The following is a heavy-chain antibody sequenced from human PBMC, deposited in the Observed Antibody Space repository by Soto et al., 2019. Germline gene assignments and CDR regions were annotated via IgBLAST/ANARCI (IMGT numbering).Heavy chain of an antibody. CDR2: ISYSGST. J-gene: IGHJ5*02. V-gene: IGHV4-39*02. CDR1: GGSISSSTYS. CDR3: ARDYTGTSLLHP. Sequence: SQTLSLTCTVSGGSISSSTYSWGWIRQPPGKGLEWIGTISYSGSTYYIPSLKSRVTMSVDTSNNQFSLNLSSVTPPDTAVYYGARDYTGTSLLHPWAGGPRVP. D-gene: IGHD2-2*02.